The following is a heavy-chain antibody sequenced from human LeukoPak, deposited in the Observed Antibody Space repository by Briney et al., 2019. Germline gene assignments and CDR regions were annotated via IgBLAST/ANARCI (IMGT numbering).Heavy chain of an antibody. D-gene: IGHD2-2*01. CDR1: GYTFTDYP. J-gene: IGHJ5*02. CDR3: ARDPWGGDIVVVPAAIHDP. CDR2: INPNTGST. V-gene: IGHV1-2*06. Sequence: ASVKVSCKASGYTFTDYPIHWVRQAPGQGLEWMGRINPNTGSTKYGQKFQGRVTMTRDTSISTAYMELSRLRSDDTAVFYCARDPWGGDIVVVPAAIHDPWGQGTLVTVSS.